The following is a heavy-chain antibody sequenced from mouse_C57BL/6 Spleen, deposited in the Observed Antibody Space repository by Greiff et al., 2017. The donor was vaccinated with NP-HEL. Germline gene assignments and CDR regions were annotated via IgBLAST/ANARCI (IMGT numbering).Heavy chain of an antibody. Sequence: QVQLQQPGAELVKPGASVKLSCKASGYTFTSYWMHWVKQRPGRGLEWIGRIDPNSGGTKYNEKFKSKATLTVDKPSSTAYMQLSILTSEDSAVYYCARTSYYSNYVYYAMDYWGQGTSVTVSS. J-gene: IGHJ4*01. V-gene: IGHV1-72*01. CDR1: GYTFTSYW. D-gene: IGHD2-5*01. CDR3: ARTSYYSNYVYYAMDY. CDR2: IDPNSGGT.